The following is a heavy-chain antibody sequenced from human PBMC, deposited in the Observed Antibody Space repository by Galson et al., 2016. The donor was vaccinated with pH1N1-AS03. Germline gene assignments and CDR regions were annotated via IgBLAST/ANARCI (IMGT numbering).Heavy chain of an antibody. D-gene: IGHD5-24*01. CDR1: GYIFTSYW. CDR3: ARQVRDGYNDYFDY. Sequence: SCKTSGYIFTSYWVAWVRHMPGKGLEWMGIIYHGDSDTRYSPSFQGQVTISADRSINTAYLQWSSLMASDTAIYYCARQVRDGYNDYFDYWGQGILVTVSS. J-gene: IGHJ4*02. CDR2: IYHGDSDT. V-gene: IGHV5-51*01.